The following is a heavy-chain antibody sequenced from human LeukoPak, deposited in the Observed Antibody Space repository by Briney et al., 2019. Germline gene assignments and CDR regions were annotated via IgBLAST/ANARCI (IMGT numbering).Heavy chain of an antibody. CDR3: ARSLVDSSSGNDAFDI. CDR1: GFTFSSYD. V-gene: IGHV3-13*01. CDR2: IGTAGDT. D-gene: IGHD6-13*01. J-gene: IGHJ3*02. Sequence: PGGSLRLSCAASGFTFSSYDMHWVRQATGKGLEWVSAIGTAGDTYYPGSVKGRFTISRENAKNSLYLQMNSLRAGDTAVYYCARSLVDSSSGNDAFDIWGQGTMVTVSS.